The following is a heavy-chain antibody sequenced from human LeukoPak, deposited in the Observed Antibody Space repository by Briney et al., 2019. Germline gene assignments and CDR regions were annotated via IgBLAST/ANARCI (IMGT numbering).Heavy chain of an antibody. CDR2: ISYDGSNK. V-gene: IGHV3-30*04. D-gene: IGHD6-19*01. CDR1: GFTFSTYA. Sequence: GGSLRLSCAASGFTFSTYAMHWVRQAPGKGLEWVALISYDGSNKNYADSVKGRFTISRDNSKNTLYLQMNSLRAEDTAVYYCAKGPIPGYSSGWYYYWGQGTLVTVSS. J-gene: IGHJ4*02. CDR3: AKGPIPGYSSGWYYY.